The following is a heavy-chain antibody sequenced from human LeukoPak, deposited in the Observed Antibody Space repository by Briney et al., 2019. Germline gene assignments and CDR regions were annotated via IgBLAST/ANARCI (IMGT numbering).Heavy chain of an antibody. D-gene: IGHD3-9*01. Sequence: ASVKVSCKASRYTFTSYGISWVRQAPGQGLEWMGWISAYNGNTNYAQKLQGRVTMTTDTSTSTAYMELRSLRSDDTAVYYCARVNDYDILTGYWGTFDYWGQGTLVTVSS. CDR1: RYTFTSYG. CDR3: ARVNDYDILTGYWGTFDY. CDR2: ISAYNGNT. V-gene: IGHV1-18*01. J-gene: IGHJ4*02.